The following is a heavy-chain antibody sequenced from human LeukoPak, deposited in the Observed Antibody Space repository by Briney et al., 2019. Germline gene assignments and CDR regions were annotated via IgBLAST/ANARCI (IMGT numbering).Heavy chain of an antibody. Sequence: GGSLRLSCAASGFTVSDYSMTWVRQAPGKGLEWVSAISGSGSYTDYADSVKGRFTIDRDNSRNTVYLQMNSLRPDDTAIYFCARQEARGYYYEGLDYWGQGNLVTVSS. CDR2: ISGSGSYT. CDR3: ARQEARGYYYEGLDY. J-gene: IGHJ4*02. V-gene: IGHV3-23*01. D-gene: IGHD3-22*01. CDR1: GFTVSDYS.